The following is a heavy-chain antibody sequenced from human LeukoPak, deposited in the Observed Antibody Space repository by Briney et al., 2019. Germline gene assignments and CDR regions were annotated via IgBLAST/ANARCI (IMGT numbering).Heavy chain of an antibody. D-gene: IGHD2-2*02. J-gene: IGHJ3*02. CDR1: GGSISSSSYY. V-gene: IGHV4-39*07. CDR2: IYYSGST. Sequence: SETLSLTCTVSGGSISSSSYYWGWIRQPPGKGLEWIGSIYYSGSTYYNPSLKSRVTISVDTSKNQFSLKLSSVTAADTAVYYCARANTPGDAFDIWGQGTMVTVSS. CDR3: ARANTPGDAFDI.